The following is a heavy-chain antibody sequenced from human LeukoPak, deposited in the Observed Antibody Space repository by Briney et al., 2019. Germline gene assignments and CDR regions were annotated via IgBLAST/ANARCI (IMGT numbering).Heavy chain of an antibody. CDR1: GFTFSSYG. CDR3: AKDRDDYGNDC. J-gene: IGHJ4*02. V-gene: IGHV3-30*02. Sequence: PGGSLRLSCAASGFTFSSYGMHWVRQAPGKGLEWVAFIRYDGGNKYYADSVKGRFTISRDNSKNTLYLQMHSLRVEDTAVYYCAKDRDDYGNDCWGQGILVTVST. CDR2: IRYDGGNK. D-gene: IGHD4-11*01.